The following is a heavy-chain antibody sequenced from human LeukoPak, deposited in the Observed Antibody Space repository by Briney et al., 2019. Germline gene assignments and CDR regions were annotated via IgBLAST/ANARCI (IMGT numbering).Heavy chain of an antibody. Sequence: HGESLKISCKGSGYSFTSYWIGWVRQIAGKGLEWIGIIYNGDSDTRYSPSFQGQVTISADESISTAYLQWSSPKASDTAMYYCARRLTGDYVDAFDIWGEGTMVTVSS. J-gene: IGHJ3*02. V-gene: IGHV5-51*01. CDR1: GYSFTSYW. D-gene: IGHD4-17*01. CDR3: ARRLTGDYVDAFDI. CDR2: IYNGDSDT.